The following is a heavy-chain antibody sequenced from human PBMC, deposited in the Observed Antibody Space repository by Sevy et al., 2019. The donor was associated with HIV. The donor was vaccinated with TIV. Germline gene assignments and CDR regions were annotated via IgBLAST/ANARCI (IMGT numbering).Heavy chain of an antibody. D-gene: IGHD6-6*01. CDR1: GGSITRYY. CDR3: ARGGAGRQFDYYYYMDV. CDR2: VYYTGKT. V-gene: IGHV4-59*01. Sequence: SETLSLTCNVSGGSITRYYWNWIRQTPGKGLEWIAFVYYTGKTNYNPSLKSRATVSLDTSKSQFSLKLSSVIAADTAVYYCARGGAGRQFDYYYYMDVWGKGTTVTVSS. J-gene: IGHJ6*03.